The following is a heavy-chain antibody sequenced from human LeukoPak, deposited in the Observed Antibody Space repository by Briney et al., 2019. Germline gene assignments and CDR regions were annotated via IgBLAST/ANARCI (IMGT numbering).Heavy chain of an antibody. CDR3: AKDMRLRTTVTTIGFDY. D-gene: IGHD4-17*01. CDR1: GFTFDDYA. Sequence: PGGSLRLSCAASGFTFDDYAMHWVRQAPGKGPEWVSGISWNSGSIGYADSVKGRFTISRDNAKNSLYLQMNSLRAEDTALYYCAKDMRLRTTVTTIGFDYWGQGTLVTVSS. V-gene: IGHV3-9*01. CDR2: ISWNSGSI. J-gene: IGHJ4*02.